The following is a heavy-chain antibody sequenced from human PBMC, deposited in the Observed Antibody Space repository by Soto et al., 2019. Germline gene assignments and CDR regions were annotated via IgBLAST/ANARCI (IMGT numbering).Heavy chain of an antibody. V-gene: IGHV1-69*01. CDR3: ARDGGRHSGGIDY. Sequence: QVQLVQSGAEVKKPGSSVKVSCKASGGTFSSYSINWVRQAPGQGLEWMGEIIPIFGTANYAQKFQGRVTITADESTSTAYMELSSMRSEDTAVYYCARDGGRHSGGIDYWGQGPLVTVSS. CDR1: GGTFSSYS. D-gene: IGHD1-26*01. J-gene: IGHJ4*02. CDR2: IIPIFGTA.